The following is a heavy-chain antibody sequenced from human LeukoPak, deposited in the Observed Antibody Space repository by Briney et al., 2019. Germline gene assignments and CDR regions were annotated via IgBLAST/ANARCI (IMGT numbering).Heavy chain of an antibody. J-gene: IGHJ6*04. V-gene: IGHV3-48*03. CDR1: GFTFSSYE. Sequence: GGSLRLSCAASGFTFSSYEMNWVRQAPGKGLEWVAYISSNGSTIYYADSVKGRFTISRDNAKNSLYLQMNSLRAEETAVYYCAELGITMIGGVWGKGTTVTISS. D-gene: IGHD3-10*02. CDR2: ISSNGSTI. CDR3: AELGITMIGGV.